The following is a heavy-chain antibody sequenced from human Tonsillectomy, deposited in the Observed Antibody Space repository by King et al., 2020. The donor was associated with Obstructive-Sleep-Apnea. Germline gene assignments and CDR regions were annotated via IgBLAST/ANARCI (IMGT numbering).Heavy chain of an antibody. Sequence: QLQESGPGLVKPSQTLSLTCTVSGGSISSGDYYWSWIRQPPGKGLEWIGYIYYSGSTCYNPSLKSRVTISVDTANNQFSLKLSSVTAADTAVYYCARVGRSAMVRGVDYWGQGTLVTVSS. J-gene: IGHJ4*02. CDR2: IYYSGST. V-gene: IGHV4-30-4*01. CDR3: ARVGRSAMVRGVDY. CDR1: GGSISSGDYY. D-gene: IGHD3-10*01.